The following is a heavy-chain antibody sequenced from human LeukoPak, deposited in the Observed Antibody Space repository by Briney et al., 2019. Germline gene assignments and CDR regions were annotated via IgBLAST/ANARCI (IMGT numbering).Heavy chain of an antibody. CDR3: ARVVTATNPDYYYYYMDV. CDR2: INHSGST. CDR1: GGSFSGYY. Sequence: PSETLSLTCAVYGGSFSGYYWSWIRQPPGKGLEWIGEINHSGSTNYNPSLKSRVTISVDTSKNQFSLKLSSVTAADTAVYYCARVVTATNPDYYYYYMDVWGKGTTVTISS. J-gene: IGHJ6*03. V-gene: IGHV4-34*01. D-gene: IGHD2-21*02.